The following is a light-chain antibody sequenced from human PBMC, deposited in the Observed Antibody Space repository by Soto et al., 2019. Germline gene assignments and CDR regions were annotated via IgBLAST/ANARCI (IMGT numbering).Light chain of an antibody. CDR1: SSNIGSSY. CDR3: AAWDDRVSGYV. CDR2: NNN. Sequence: QSVLTQPPSTSGTPGQRVTISCSGSSSNIGSSYVFWFQHLPGTAPKLLMNNNNQRPSGVPDRVSASKSGTSASLAISGLRSEDEADYYCAAWDDRVSGYVFGTGTKVTVL. J-gene: IGLJ1*01. V-gene: IGLV1-47*02.